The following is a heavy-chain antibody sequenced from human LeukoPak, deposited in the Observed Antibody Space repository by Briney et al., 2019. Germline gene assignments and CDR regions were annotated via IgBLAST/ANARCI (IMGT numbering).Heavy chain of an antibody. Sequence: KDGESLKISCKGSGYSFTSYWIGWVRQMPGKGLEWMGIIYPGDSDTRYSPSFQGQVTISADKSISTAYLQWSSLKASDTAMYYCASSGRAPHNYYDSSGDALYGMDVWGQGTTVTVSS. J-gene: IGHJ6*02. CDR1: GYSFTSYW. D-gene: IGHD3-22*01. CDR3: ASSGRAPHNYYDSSGDALYGMDV. V-gene: IGHV5-51*01. CDR2: IYPGDSDT.